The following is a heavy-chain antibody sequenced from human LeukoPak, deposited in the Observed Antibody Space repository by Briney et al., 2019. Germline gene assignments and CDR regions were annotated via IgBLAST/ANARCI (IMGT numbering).Heavy chain of an antibody. CDR3: ARAPSSTWWNFDF. Sequence: GGSLRLSCAASGFTVSSNHMSWVRQAPGKGLEGVSVIYSCGSTYYADSVKGRFTISRDNSKNTVYLQMNSLRAEDTAVYYCARAPSSTWWNFDFWGRGTLVTVSS. V-gene: IGHV3-66*01. CDR1: GFTVSSNH. CDR2: IYSCGST. D-gene: IGHD6-13*01. J-gene: IGHJ4*02.